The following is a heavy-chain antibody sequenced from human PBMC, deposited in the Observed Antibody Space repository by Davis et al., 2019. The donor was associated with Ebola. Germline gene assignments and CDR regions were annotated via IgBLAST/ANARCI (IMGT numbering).Heavy chain of an antibody. CDR1: GYTLTEFS. V-gene: IGHV1-24*01. CDR3: ARPGGDCSGGGCFRDAFDI. Sequence: ASVKVSCKVSGYTLTEFSVHWVRQAPGKGLEWMGGFDRDDGETLYAQKFQGRVTMTEATSTDTAYMELTSLRSEDTAVYYCARPGGDCSGGGCFRDAFDIWGQGTLVTVSS. CDR2: FDRDDGET. J-gene: IGHJ3*02. D-gene: IGHD2-15*01.